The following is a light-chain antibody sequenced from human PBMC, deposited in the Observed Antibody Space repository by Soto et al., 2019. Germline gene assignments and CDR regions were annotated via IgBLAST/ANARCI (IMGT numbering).Light chain of an antibody. CDR3: SSYTGSNTYV. Sequence: QSALTQPASVSGSPGQSITISCTGTRNDIGDYSFVSWYQQHPGKVPKLLTYEVSDRPSGVSSRFSGSKSGNTASLTISGLQAEDEAHYYRSSYTGSNTYVFGGGTKLTVL. J-gene: IGLJ1*01. V-gene: IGLV2-14*03. CDR1: RNDIGDYSF. CDR2: EVS.